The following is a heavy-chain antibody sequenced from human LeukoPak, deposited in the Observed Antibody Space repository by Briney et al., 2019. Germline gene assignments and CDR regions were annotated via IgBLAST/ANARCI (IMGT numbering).Heavy chain of an antibody. D-gene: IGHD3-16*01. CDR2: IHYSGRA. CDR3: VKFGVDYDMGV. J-gene: IGHJ6*02. V-gene: IGHV4-59*01. CDR1: GDSISGSY. Sequence: KPSETLSLTCTVSGDSISGSYWTWVRQPPGQGLEWIGQIHYSGRADYNPSLKRRITISVDTSKNQMSLTLTSVTAADTAIYYCVKFGVDYDMGVWGQGTTVTVS.